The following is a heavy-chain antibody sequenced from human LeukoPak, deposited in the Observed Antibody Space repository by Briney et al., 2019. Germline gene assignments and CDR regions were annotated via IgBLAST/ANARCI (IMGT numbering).Heavy chain of an antibody. V-gene: IGHV3-33*01. Sequence: PGGSLRLSCAASGFTFSSYGMHWVRQAPGKGLEWVAVIWYDGSNKYYADSVKGRFTTSRDNSKNTLYLQMNSLRAEDTAVYYCARVLRFLEWLLPSRVPNYGMDVWGQGTTVTVSS. J-gene: IGHJ6*02. CDR1: GFTFSSYG. D-gene: IGHD3-3*01. CDR3: ARVLRFLEWLLPSRVPNYGMDV. CDR2: IWYDGSNK.